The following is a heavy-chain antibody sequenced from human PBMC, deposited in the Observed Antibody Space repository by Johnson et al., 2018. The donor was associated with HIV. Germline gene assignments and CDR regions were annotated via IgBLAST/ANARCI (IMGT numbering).Heavy chain of an antibody. Sequence: VQLVESGGGLVQPGGSLRLSCAASGFTFSSYAMSWVRQAPGKGLEWVGRIKSKTDGGTADYAAPVKGRFIISRDDSKDTLYLQMNSLKIEDTAVYYCTTTYALWFGEFYGLGDAFDRWGQGTMVTVSS. D-gene: IGHD3-10*01. J-gene: IGHJ3*02. CDR3: TTTYALWFGEFYGLGDAFDR. CDR2: IKSKTDGGTA. V-gene: IGHV3-15*05. CDR1: GFTFSSYA.